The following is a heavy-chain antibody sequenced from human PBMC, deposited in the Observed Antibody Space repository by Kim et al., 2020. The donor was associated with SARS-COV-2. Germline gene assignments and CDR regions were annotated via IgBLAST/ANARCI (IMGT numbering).Heavy chain of an antibody. J-gene: IGHJ6*01. Sequence: GGSLRLSCAASGFTFSSYWMNWVRQAPGKGLVWVSRVTGDGSSTYHADSVKGRFTISRDNAKNTLHLQMNSLRAEDTAIYYFVRALRATRPYYYGLDV. D-gene: IGHD6-6*01. CDR3: VRALRATRPYYYGLDV. V-gene: IGHV3-74*01. CDR1: GFTFSSYW. CDR2: VTGDGSST.